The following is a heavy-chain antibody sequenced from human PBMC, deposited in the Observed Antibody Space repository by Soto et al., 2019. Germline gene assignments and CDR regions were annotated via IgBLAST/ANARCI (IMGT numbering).Heavy chain of an antibody. J-gene: IGHJ2*01. CDR3: ARSLPQRAQAPRIGLYYDL. CDR1: GGTFSSYA. V-gene: IGHV1-69*01. Sequence: QVQLVQSGAEVKKPGSSVKVSCKASGGTFSSYAISWVRQAPGQGLEWMGGIIPIFGTANYAQKFQGRVTINADESRSKAYMELSSVRSEDTNVYYCARSLPQRAQAPRIGLYYDLWGRGTLVTVSS. D-gene: IGHD6-25*01. CDR2: IIPIFGTA.